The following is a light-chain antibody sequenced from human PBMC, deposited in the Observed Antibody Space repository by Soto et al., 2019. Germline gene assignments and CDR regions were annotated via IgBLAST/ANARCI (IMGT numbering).Light chain of an antibody. Sequence: IVMTQSPATLSVSQGDRATLSCRASQSVSSNLAWYQQKPGQAPRLLIYGASTRATGIPARFSGSGSGTEFTLTISSRQSEDFAVYYCQQYNNWSLITFGQGTRLEIK. CDR2: GAS. J-gene: IGKJ5*01. CDR1: QSVSSN. V-gene: IGKV3-15*01. CDR3: QQYNNWSLIT.